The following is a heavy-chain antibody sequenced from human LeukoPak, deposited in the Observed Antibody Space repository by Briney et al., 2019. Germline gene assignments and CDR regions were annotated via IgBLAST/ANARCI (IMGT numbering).Heavy chain of an antibody. V-gene: IGHV3-33*08. D-gene: IGHD1-26*01. CDR2: IWYGGSNK. Sequence: GGSLRLSCAASGFTFSSYGMHWVRQAPGKGLEWVAVIWYGGSNKYYADSVKGRFTISRDNSKNTLYLQMNSLRAEDTAVYYCVRDSGSSEYYFDYWGQGTLVTVSS. CDR3: VRDSGSSEYYFDY. J-gene: IGHJ4*02. CDR1: GFTFSSYG.